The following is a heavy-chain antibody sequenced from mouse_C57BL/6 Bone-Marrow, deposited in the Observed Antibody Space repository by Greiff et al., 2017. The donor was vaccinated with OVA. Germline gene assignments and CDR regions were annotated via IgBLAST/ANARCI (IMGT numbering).Heavy chain of an antibody. V-gene: IGHV1-53*01. D-gene: IGHD4-1*01. CDR1: GYTFTSYW. CDR2: INPNYGTT. J-gene: IGHJ2*01. CDR3: ARRLGLDY. Sequence: VKLQQPGTELVKPGASVKLSCKASGYTFTSYWMHWVKQRPGQGLEWIGVINPNYGTTSYNQKFKGKATLTVDQSSSTAYMQLNSLTSEDSAVYYCARRLGLDYWGQGTTLTVSS.